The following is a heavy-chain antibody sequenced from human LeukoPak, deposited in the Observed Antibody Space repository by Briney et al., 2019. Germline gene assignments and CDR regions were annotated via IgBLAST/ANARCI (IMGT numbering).Heavy chain of an antibody. J-gene: IGHJ4*02. CDR1: GFTFSIYA. D-gene: IGHD3-10*01. CDR2: ISRNGGST. CDR3: ERDWGDYGSGSYYPPGY. Sequence: GGSLRLSCAASGFTFSIYAMHWVRQAPGKGLEYVSAISRNGGSTYYANSVKGRFTISRDNSKNTLYLQMGSLRAEDMAVYYCERDWGDYGSGSYYPPGYWGQGTLVNVSS. V-gene: IGHV3-64*01.